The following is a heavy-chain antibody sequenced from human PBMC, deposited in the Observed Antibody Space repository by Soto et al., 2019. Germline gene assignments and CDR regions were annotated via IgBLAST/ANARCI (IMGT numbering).Heavy chain of an antibody. Sequence: GGSLRLSCAASGFTFSSYSMNWVRKAPGKGLEWVSSISSSSSYIYYADSVKGRFTISRDNAKNSLYLQMNSLRAEDTAVYYCARENRVGGYDFDYWGQGTLDTVSS. CDR1: GFTFSSYS. CDR3: ARENRVGGYDFDY. V-gene: IGHV3-21*01. J-gene: IGHJ4*02. CDR2: ISSSSSYI. D-gene: IGHD5-12*01.